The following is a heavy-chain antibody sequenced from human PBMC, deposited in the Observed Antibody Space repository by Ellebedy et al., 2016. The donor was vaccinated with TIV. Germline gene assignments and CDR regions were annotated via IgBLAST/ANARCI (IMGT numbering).Heavy chain of an antibody. CDR2: INPNSGGT. CDR3: ARDSIYDSSEFSFDY. J-gene: IGHJ4*02. Sequence: ASVKVSXXASGYTFTGYHMHWVRQAPGQGLEWMGWINPNSGGTNYAQKFQGWVTMTRDTSISTAYMELSRLRSDDTAVYYCARDSIYDSSEFSFDYWGRGTLVTVSS. D-gene: IGHD3-22*01. V-gene: IGHV1-2*04. CDR1: GYTFTGYH.